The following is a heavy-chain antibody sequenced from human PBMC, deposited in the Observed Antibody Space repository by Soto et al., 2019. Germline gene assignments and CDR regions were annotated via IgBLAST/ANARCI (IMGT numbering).Heavy chain of an antibody. Sequence: ASVKVSCKASGYTFTGYYMHWVRQAPGQGLEWMGWINPNSGGTNYAQKFQGWVTMTRDTSISTAYMELSRLRSDDTAVYYCARDRPLYCSSTSCEASWFEPWGQGTLVTVSS. CDR2: INPNSGGT. CDR1: GYTFTGYY. J-gene: IGHJ5*02. V-gene: IGHV1-2*04. D-gene: IGHD2-2*01. CDR3: ARDRPLYCSSTSCEASWFEP.